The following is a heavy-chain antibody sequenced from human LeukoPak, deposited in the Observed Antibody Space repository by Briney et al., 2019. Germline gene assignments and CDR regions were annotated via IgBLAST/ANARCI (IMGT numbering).Heavy chain of an antibody. J-gene: IGHJ4*02. CDR2: ISWDGGTI. Sequence: GGSLRLSCGASGFTFEDYAMQWVRQAPGKGLEWVSVISWDGGTIYYGESVKGRFTISRDNRKNSLYLQMKSLTTEDTAVYYCSKASLQHYSGGNCYLDHWGQGTLVTVSS. CDR1: GFTFEDYA. D-gene: IGHD2-15*01. V-gene: IGHV3-43D*03. CDR3: SKASLQHYSGGNCYLDH.